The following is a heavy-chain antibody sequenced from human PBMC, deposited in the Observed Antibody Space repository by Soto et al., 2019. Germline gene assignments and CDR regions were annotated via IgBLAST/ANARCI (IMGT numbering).Heavy chain of an antibody. J-gene: IGHJ4*02. V-gene: IGHV1-24*01. Sequence: GASVKVSCKVPENTLTELTIDWLRQAPGKGLEWMGRSAPEEGEPIHPQKFQGRVSMTEDPSTDTAYMELTSLRFEDTAVYFCAADRKIVGTIGAFDFWGQGTLVTVPQ. CDR2: SAPEEGEP. CDR3: AADRKIVGTIGAFDF. D-gene: IGHD1-26*01. CDR1: ENTLTELT.